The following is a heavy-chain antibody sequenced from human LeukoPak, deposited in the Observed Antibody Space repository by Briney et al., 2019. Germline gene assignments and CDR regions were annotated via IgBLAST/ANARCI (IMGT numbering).Heavy chain of an antibody. V-gene: IGHV3-53*01. CDR3: AKSGYDFWSGYF. Sequence: GGSLRLSCAASGFTVSSNYMSWVRQAPGKGLEWVSVIYSGGSTYYADSVKGRFTISRDNSKNTLYLQMNSLRAEDTAVYYCAKSGYDFWSGYFWGQGPLVTVSS. CDR2: IYSGGST. CDR1: GFTVSSNY. D-gene: IGHD3-3*01. J-gene: IGHJ4*02.